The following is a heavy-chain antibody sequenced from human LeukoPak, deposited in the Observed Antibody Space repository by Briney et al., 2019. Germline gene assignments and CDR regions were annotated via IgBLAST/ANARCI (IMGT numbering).Heavy chain of an antibody. CDR1: GDSIINGRSF. CDR2: IYHSGST. V-gene: IGHV4-39*07. J-gene: IGHJ4*02. CDR3: ARGYSSPEDY. D-gene: IGHD6-13*01. Sequence: SETLSLTCSVSGDSIINGRSFWAWIRQSPGKGLEWIGSIYHSGSTYYNPSLKSRVTISVDTSKNQFSLKLSSVTAADTAVYYCARGYSSPEDYWGRGTLVTVSS.